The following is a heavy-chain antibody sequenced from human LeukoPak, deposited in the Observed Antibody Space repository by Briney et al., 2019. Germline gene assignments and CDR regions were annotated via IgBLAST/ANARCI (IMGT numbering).Heavy chain of an antibody. V-gene: IGHV4-39*07. CDR3: AGFGELWSGWFDP. J-gene: IGHJ5*02. Sequence: SETLSLTCTVSGGSISSSSYYWGWIRQPPGKGLEWIGSIYYSGSTYYNPSLKSRVTISVDTSKNQFSLKLSSVTAADTAVYYCAGFGELWSGWFDPWGQGTLVTVSS. CDR2: IYYSGST. D-gene: IGHD3-10*01. CDR1: GGSISSSSYY.